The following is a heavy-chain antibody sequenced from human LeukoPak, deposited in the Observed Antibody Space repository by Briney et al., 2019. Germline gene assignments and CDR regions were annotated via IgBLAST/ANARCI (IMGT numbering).Heavy chain of an antibody. D-gene: IGHD2-21*02. Sequence: GGSLRLSCAASGFTFTTYGMHWVRQAPGKGLEWVAVIWYDGSIKYYADSVKGRFTISRDNSKNTVYLQMNSLRGDDTALYYCVRESTLVTPGVFDYWGQGTLVTVSS. CDR2: IWYDGSIK. J-gene: IGHJ4*02. V-gene: IGHV3-33*01. CDR3: VRESTLVTPGVFDY. CDR1: GFTFTTYG.